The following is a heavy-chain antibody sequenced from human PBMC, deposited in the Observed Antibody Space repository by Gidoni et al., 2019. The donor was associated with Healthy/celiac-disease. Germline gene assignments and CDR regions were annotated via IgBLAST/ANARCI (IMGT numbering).Heavy chain of an antibody. CDR1: GFTLSSYA. D-gene: IGHD6-13*01. V-gene: IGHV3-23*01. CDR2: ISGSGGST. J-gene: IGHJ6*02. Sequence: EVQLLESGGGLVQPGGYQRLSCAASGFTLSSYAMSWVRPAPGKGVEWVSGISGSGGSTYYADSVKGRFTISRDKSKNTLYLQMKSLRAEDTAVYYCAKDPPQQPDYYYYGMDVWGQGTTVTVSS. CDR3: AKDPPQQPDYYYYGMDV.